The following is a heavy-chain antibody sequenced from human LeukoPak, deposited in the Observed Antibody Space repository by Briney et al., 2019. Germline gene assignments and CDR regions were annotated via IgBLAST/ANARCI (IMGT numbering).Heavy chain of an antibody. CDR3: ARVWDWLLGGFDY. D-gene: IGHD3/OR15-3a*01. V-gene: IGHV3-7*04. J-gene: IGHJ4*02. CDR2: IKQDGSEK. Sequence: PWGSLRLSCSASGXTFSSYWMSWVRQAPGKGLEWVANIKQDGSEKYYVDSVKGRFTISRDNAKNSLYLQMNSLRAEDTAVYYCARVWDWLLGGFDYWGQGTLVTVSS. CDR1: GXTFSSYW.